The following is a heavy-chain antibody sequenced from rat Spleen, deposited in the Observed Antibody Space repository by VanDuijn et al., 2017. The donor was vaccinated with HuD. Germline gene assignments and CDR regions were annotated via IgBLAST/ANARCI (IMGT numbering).Heavy chain of an antibody. V-gene: IGHV2-43*01. CDR1: GFSLTSYH. CDR2: IWTGGRT. J-gene: IGHJ4*01. D-gene: IGHD1-12*03. Sequence: QVQLKESGPGLVQPSQTLSLACTVSGFSLTSYHVHWVRQPSGTGWEWMGVIWTGGRTEYNSALKSRLSISRDTSKSQVFLKMNSLQTEDTATYYCARDPTTGYYYDGYYHVGGVMDAWGQGASVTVSS. CDR3: ARDPTTGYYYDGYYHVGGVMDA.